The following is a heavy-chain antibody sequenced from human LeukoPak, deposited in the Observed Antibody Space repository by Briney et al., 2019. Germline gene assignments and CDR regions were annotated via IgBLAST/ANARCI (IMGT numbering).Heavy chain of an antibody. Sequence: GGSLRLSCAASGFTFISSWMTWVRQAPGKGLEWVANIKKDGSQTHYLDSVQGRFTISRDNAKNSLYLQMNSLRVEDTAVYYCAKDFRMVRGVINDYWGQGTLVTVSS. CDR1: GFTFISSW. D-gene: IGHD3-10*01. CDR2: IKKDGSQT. V-gene: IGHV3-7*01. J-gene: IGHJ4*02. CDR3: AKDFRMVRGVINDY.